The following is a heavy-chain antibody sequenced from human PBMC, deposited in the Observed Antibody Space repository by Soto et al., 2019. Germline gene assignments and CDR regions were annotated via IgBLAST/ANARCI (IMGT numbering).Heavy chain of an antibody. V-gene: IGHV3-30-3*01. CDR1: GFTFNTFA. CDR2: ISYDGSNQ. CDR3: ARARRLTIFGVTIISDAFDI. J-gene: IGHJ3*02. D-gene: IGHD3-3*01. Sequence: QVQLVESGGGVVQPGRSLRLSCAASGFTFNTFAFHWVRQAPGKGLEWVAVISYDGSNQYYADSVKGRFTISRDNSKNTLYLHMNSLTAEYTAVYYCARARRLTIFGVTIISDAFDIWGQWTMVTVSS.